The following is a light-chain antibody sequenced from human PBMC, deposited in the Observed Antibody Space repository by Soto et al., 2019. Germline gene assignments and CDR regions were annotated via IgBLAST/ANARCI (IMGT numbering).Light chain of an antibody. J-gene: IGKJ5*01. CDR3: QQSYMDPIT. V-gene: IGKV1-39*01. CDR2: DAS. Sequence: DIQLTQSPSFLSASVGDRVTITCRASQSISTYLNWYQKKPGKAPNLLIYDASRLQSGVPSRFSGSGGGTDFTLSISSVQPEDFATYFCQQSYMDPITFGQGTRLENK. CDR1: QSISTY.